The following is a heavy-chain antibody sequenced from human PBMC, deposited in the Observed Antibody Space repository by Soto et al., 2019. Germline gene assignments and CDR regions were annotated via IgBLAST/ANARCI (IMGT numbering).Heavy chain of an antibody. D-gene: IGHD3-22*01. CDR2: ISYDGSNK. J-gene: IGHJ4*02. CDR1: GFTFSSYG. Sequence: QVQLVEPGGGVVQPGRSLRLSCAASGFTFSSYGMHWVRQAPGKGLEWVAVISYDGSNKYYADSVKGRFTISRDNSKNTLYLQMNSLRAEDTAVYYCANLESYYYDSSGYYGIDYWGQGTLVTVSS. CDR3: ANLESYYYDSSGYYGIDY. V-gene: IGHV3-30*18.